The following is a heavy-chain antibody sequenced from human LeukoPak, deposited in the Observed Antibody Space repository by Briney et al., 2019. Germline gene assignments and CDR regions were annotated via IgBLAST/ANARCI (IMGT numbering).Heavy chain of an antibody. CDR2: IYYSGST. J-gene: IGHJ4*02. CDR3: ARHPLGVLDY. Sequence: SETLSLTCTVSGGSISSYYWSWIRQPPGKGLEWIGYIYYSGSTNYNPSLKSRVTISVDTSKNQFSLKLSSVTAADTAVYYCARHPLGVLDYWGQGTLVTVSS. V-gene: IGHV4-59*08. CDR1: GGSISSYY. D-gene: IGHD3-16*01.